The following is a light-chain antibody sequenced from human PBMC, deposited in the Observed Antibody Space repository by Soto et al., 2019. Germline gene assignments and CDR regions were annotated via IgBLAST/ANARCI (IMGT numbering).Light chain of an antibody. CDR2: VAS. V-gene: IGKV3-11*01. CDR3: QQRSNWPPT. J-gene: IGKJ1*01. Sequence: EIVLTQSPATLSLSPGERATLSFRASQSVNNYLAWYQQEPGRPPRLLIYVASIRPTGIPARFSGSGSGTDFTLTISYLEPEDFAVYYCQQRSNWPPTFGQGTKVDI. CDR1: QSVNNY.